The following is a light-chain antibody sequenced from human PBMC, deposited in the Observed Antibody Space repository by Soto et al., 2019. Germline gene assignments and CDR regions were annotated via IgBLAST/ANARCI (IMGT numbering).Light chain of an antibody. CDR3: QQYGTSPLI. J-gene: IGKJ4*01. V-gene: IGKV3-20*01. CDR2: GAS. Sequence: EMELTQSPGTLSLSPGERATLTCRASQSVRSNYLAWYQQKPGQAPRHLIHGASSRATGIPDRFSGSGSGTECTLTISRLEPEDAAVFYCQQYGTSPLIFGGGTKVEIK. CDR1: QSVRSNY.